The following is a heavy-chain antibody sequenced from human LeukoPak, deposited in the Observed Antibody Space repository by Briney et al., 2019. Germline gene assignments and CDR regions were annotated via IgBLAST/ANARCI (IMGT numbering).Heavy chain of an antibody. J-gene: IGHJ4*02. CDR2: TYFSGST. V-gene: IGHV4-59*08. CDR3: ARHKSSGSYPLDY. CDR1: GGSISTYF. D-gene: IGHD3-22*01. Sequence: PSETLSLTCTVSGGSISTYFWSWIRQPPEKGLEWIGHTYFSGSTNYNPSLESRVTISVDTSKNQFSLTLSSVTAADTAVYYCARHKSSGSYPLDYWGQGILVTVSS.